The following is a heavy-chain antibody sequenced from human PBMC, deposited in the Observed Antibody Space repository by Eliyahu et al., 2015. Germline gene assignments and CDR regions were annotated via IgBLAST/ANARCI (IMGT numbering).Heavy chain of an antibody. Sequence: QVQLVQSGAEVKKPGASVKXSCKAXGXSCTAYAMHWVRQAPGQRLXWMGWINAGNGDTEYSQKLQXRVTITRDTSATTAYMELSSLRSEDTAVYYCARGGSGGYPFDYWGQGTLVTVSS. D-gene: IGHD3-10*01. CDR3: ARGGSGGYPFDY. CDR2: INAGNGDT. CDR1: GXSCTAYA. J-gene: IGHJ4*02. V-gene: IGHV1-3*01.